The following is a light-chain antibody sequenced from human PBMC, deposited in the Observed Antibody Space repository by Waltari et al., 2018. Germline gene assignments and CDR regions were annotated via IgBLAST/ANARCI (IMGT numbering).Light chain of an antibody. Sequence: DIQMTQSPSSLSVSVGDRVPITCQASQDINNFLNWYQQQPGKAPKLLIYDASHLAAGVPSRFTGSGSGTDFTVTISDLQPDDFATYYCQQYRYLPPAFGGGTKVDI. J-gene: IGKJ4*01. CDR3: QQYRYLPPA. CDR2: DAS. V-gene: IGKV1-33*01. CDR1: QDINNF.